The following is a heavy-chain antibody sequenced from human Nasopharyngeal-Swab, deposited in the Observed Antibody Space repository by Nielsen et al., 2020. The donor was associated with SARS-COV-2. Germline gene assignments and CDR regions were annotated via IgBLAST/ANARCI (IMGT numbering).Heavy chain of an antibody. V-gene: IGHV3-53*01. CDR2: IYSAGQT. Sequence: GESLKISCAASGFTLSSYSMTWVRQAPGKGLEWVSVIYSAGQTNYADSVKGRFTISRDNSKNTLYLQMNSLRAEDTAVYYCARGVGVDDFWSGRFDYWGQGTLVTVSS. CDR1: GFTLSSYS. CDR3: ARGVGVDDFWSGRFDY. J-gene: IGHJ4*02. D-gene: IGHD3-3*01.